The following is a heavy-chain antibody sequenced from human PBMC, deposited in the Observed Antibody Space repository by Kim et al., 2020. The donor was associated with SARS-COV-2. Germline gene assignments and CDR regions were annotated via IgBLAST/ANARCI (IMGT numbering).Heavy chain of an antibody. J-gene: IGHJ6*02. CDR3: ATAGVISPDYYYYYGMDV. Sequence: ASVKVSCKVSGYTLTELSMHWVRQAPGKGLEWMGGFDPEDGETIYAQKFQGRVTMTEDTSTDTPYMELSSLRSEDTAVYYCATAGVISPDYYYYYGMDVWGQGTTVTASS. D-gene: IGHD3-10*01. CDR1: GYTLTELS. V-gene: IGHV1-24*01. CDR2: FDPEDGET.